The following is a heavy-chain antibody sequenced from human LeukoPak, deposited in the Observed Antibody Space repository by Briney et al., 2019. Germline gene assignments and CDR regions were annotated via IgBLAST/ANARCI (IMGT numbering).Heavy chain of an antibody. V-gene: IGHV3-7*05. CDR2: INQDGSEK. Sequence: GGALRLSCAASGSTFSSYWMSWVRQAPGKGLEWVANINQDGSEKSYVDSLKGRFTISRDNAKKSLYLEMNSLRADDTALYYCGTAAAGYYFDYWGQGTLVTVSS. J-gene: IGHJ4*02. D-gene: IGHD6-19*01. CDR3: GTAAAGYYFDY. CDR1: GSTFSSYW.